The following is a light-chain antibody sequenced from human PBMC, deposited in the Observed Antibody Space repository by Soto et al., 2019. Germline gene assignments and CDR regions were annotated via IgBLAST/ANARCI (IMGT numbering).Light chain of an antibody. Sequence: EIVMTQSPATLSVSPGDRATLSCRASQTIRNNLAWYQQKPGQPPRLLIHGASTRAIGIPRRFSGSGSGTGFTLTISSPQSEDFAIYYCHQYNEWPLTFGQGTRLEIK. CDR3: HQYNEWPLT. J-gene: IGKJ5*01. CDR1: QTIRNN. V-gene: IGKV3-15*01. CDR2: GAS.